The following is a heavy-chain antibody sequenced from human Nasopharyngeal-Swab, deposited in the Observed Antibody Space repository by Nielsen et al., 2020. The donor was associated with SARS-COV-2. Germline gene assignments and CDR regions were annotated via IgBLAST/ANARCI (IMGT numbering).Heavy chain of an antibody. Sequence: GESLKISCAASGIFVSGNYMNWVRQAPGKGLEWVSVFYSGGSTFYADSVQGRFTISRDNSKNTLYLQMNNLRPEDTAMYYCASPVFGVVSDAFDLWGQGTMVTVSS. CDR3: ASPVFGVVSDAFDL. CDR1: GIFVSGNY. V-gene: IGHV3-53*01. CDR2: FYSGGST. D-gene: IGHD3-3*01. J-gene: IGHJ3*01.